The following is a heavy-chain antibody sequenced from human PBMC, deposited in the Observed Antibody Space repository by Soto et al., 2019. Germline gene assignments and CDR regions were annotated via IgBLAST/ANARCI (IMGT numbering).Heavy chain of an antibody. J-gene: IGHJ4*02. CDR2: IYYSGST. V-gene: IGHV4-59*02. CDR1: GGSVSRHY. CDR3: VRSNYFDY. Sequence: QVQLQESGPGLVKPSETLSLTCTVSGGSVSRHYWSWIRQPPGKGLEWIAYIYYSGSTNYNPSLKSRVTISVDTSKNQFSRKLNSVTAADTAVYYCVRSNYFDYWGQGTLVTVSS.